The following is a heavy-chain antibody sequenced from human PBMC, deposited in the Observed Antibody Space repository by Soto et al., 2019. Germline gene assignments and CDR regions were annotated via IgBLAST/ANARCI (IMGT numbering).Heavy chain of an antibody. Sequence: SETLSLTCTVSGGSISSSSYYWGWIRQPPGKGLEWIGSIYYSGSTYYNPSLKTRDTISVDTSNNQFSLKLSSLTAADTAVYYCARLRRDGYNWDYWGQGTLVTVS. CDR1: GGSISSSSYY. CDR3: ARLRRDGYNWDY. V-gene: IGHV4-39*01. CDR2: IYYSGST. J-gene: IGHJ4*02. D-gene: IGHD5-12*01.